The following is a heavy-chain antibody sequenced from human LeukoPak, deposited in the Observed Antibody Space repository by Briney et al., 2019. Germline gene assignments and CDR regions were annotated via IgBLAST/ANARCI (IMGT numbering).Heavy chain of an antibody. CDR1: GFTFSSYA. Sequence: GGSLRLTCAASGFTFSSYAMSWVRQAPGKGLEWVSGVSGSGDSTYYADSVKGRFTISRDNSKNTLYLQMNSLRAEDTAVDYCAELGITMIGGVWGKGTTVTISS. D-gene: IGHD3-10*02. V-gene: IGHV3-23*01. CDR2: VSGSGDST. J-gene: IGHJ6*04. CDR3: AELGITMIGGV.